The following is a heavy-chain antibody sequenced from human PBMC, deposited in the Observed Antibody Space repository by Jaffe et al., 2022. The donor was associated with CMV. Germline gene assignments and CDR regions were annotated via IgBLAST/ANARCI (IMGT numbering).Heavy chain of an antibody. J-gene: IGHJ6*03. CDR1: GGSISSSSYY. V-gene: IGHV4-39*01. CDR2: IYYSGST. D-gene: IGHD1-1*01. CDR3: ARLESYYYYYMDV. Sequence: QLQLQESGPGLVKPSETLSLTCTVSGGSISSSSYYWGWIRQPPGKGLEWIGSIYYSGSTYYNPSLKSRVTISVDTSKNQFSLKLSSVTAADTAVYYCARLESYYYYYMDVWGKGTTVTVSS.